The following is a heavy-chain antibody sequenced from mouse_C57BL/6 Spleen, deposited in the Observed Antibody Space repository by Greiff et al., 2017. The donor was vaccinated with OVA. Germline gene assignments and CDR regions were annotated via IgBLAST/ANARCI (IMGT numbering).Heavy chain of an antibody. CDR1: GFTFSNSW. Sequence: EVKLQESGGGLVQPGGSLKLSCDASGFTFSNSWMNWVRQSPEKGLEWVAQIRLKSDNYATHYAESVKGRFTISRYDSKSSIYLQRNNLRAEDTGIYYCTFMVTTDYWGQGTTLTVSS. V-gene: IGHV6-3*01. CDR2: IRLKSDNYAT. CDR3: TFMVTTDY. D-gene: IGHD2-2*01. J-gene: IGHJ2*01.